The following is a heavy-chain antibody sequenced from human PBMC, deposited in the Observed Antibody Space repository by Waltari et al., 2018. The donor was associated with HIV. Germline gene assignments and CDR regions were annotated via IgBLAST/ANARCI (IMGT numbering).Heavy chain of an antibody. D-gene: IGHD1-26*01. V-gene: IGHV1-2*02. CDR2: INPNSGNT. CDR1: GYNFSGYY. J-gene: IGHJ4*02. CDR3: ARDGVGDAAFDY. Sequence: QVQLLQSGPEVRKPGASVKVSCRASGYNFSGYYMNWVRQAHGQGLEWRGWINPNSGNTHFARKFKGRVTLTRVTSIRTAYLEMRRLKADDTAIYYCARDGVGDAAFDYWGQGTLVTVS.